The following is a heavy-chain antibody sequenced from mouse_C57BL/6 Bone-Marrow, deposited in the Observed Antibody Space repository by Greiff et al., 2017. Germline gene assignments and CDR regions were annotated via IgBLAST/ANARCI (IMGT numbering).Heavy chain of an antibody. Sequence: EVKLMESGGGLVQPGESLKLSCESNEYEFPSHDMSWVRKTPEKRLELVAAINSDGGSTYYPDTMERRFIISRDNTKKTLYLQMSSLRSEDTALYYCARLGGLPYAMDYWGQGTSVTVSS. J-gene: IGHJ4*01. CDR3: ARLGGLPYAMDY. CDR2: INSDGGST. V-gene: IGHV5-2*01. CDR1: EYEFPSHD. D-gene: IGHD2-4*01.